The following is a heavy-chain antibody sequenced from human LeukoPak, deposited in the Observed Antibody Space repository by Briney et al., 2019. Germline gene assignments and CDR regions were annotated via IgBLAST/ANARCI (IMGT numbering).Heavy chain of an antibody. J-gene: IGHJ6*02. CDR2: ISYDGSNK. V-gene: IGHV3-30-3*01. CDR3: ARVLGYCSGGSCDSYYYYGMDV. CDR1: GFTFSSYA. Sequence: PGGSLRLSCAASGFTFSSYAMHWVRQAPGKGLEWVAVISYDGSNKYYADSVKGRLTISRDNSKNTLYLQMNSLRAEDTAVYYCARVLGYCSGGSCDSYYYYGMDVWGQGTTVTVSS. D-gene: IGHD2-15*01.